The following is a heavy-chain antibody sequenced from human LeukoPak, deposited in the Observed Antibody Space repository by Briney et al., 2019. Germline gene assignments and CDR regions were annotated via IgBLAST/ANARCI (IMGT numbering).Heavy chain of an antibody. D-gene: IGHD3-22*01. Sequence: PGGSLRLSCAASGFTFTSYGISWVRQAPGQGLEWMGWISAYNGNTNYAQKLQGRVTMTTDTSTSTAYMELRSLRSDDTAVYYCARDSSGYRPLGAFDIWGQGAMVTVSS. CDR3: ARDSSGYRPLGAFDI. CDR1: GFTFTSYG. V-gene: IGHV1-18*01. CDR2: ISAYNGNT. J-gene: IGHJ3*02.